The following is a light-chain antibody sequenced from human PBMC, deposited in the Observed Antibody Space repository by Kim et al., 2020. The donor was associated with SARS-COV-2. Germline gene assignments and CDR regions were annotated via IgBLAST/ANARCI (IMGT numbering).Light chain of an antibody. CDR2: YDS. Sequence: SYVLTQPPSVSVAPGQTATVHCGGDNIGDKSVYWYQQKPGQAPVLVIYYDSDRPSGIPERFSGSNSGNTAALTISGVEAGDEGDFYCQVWDSSSVVFGGGTKLTVL. CDR3: QVWDSSSVV. CDR1: NIGDKS. V-gene: IGLV3-21*01. J-gene: IGLJ2*01.